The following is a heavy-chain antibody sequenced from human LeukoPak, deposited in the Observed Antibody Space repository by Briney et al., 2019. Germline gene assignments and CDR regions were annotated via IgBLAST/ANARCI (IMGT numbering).Heavy chain of an antibody. CDR3: ASSPAYSSSWYAIDK. CDR1: GFTFTNYD. V-gene: IGHV3-13*01. D-gene: IGHD6-13*01. CDR2: IGTAGDI. J-gene: IGHJ4*02. Sequence: PGGSLRLSCAASGFTFTNYDMPWVRQAAGKGLEWVSAIGTAGDIYYPGSVKGRFTISRENAKNSLYLQMNSLSAGDTAVYYCASSPAYSSSWYAIDKWGQGTLVTVSS.